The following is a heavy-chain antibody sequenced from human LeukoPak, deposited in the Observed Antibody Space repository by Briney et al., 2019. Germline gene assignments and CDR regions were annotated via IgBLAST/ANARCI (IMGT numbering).Heavy chain of an antibody. J-gene: IGHJ3*02. D-gene: IGHD3-3*01. V-gene: IGHV4-39*07. CDR1: GGSISSSSYY. CDR3: ARAKYYDFWSGYWQAFDI. CDR2: IYYSGST. Sequence: PSETLSLTCTVSGGSISSSSYYWGWIRQPPGKGLEWIGSIYYSGSTYYNPSLKSRVTISVDTSKNQFSLKLSSVTAADTAVYYCARAKYYDFWSGYWQAFDIWGQGTMVTVSS.